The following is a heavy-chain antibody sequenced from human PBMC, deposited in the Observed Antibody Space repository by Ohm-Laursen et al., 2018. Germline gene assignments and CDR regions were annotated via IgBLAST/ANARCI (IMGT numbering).Heavy chain of an antibody. CDR1: GGSISSGGYY. CDR3: ARYCGGDCPNYFDY. D-gene: IGHD2-21*02. V-gene: IGHV4-31*03. J-gene: IGHJ4*02. Sequence: TLSLTCIVSGGSISSGGYYWSWIRQHPGKGLEWIGYIYYSGSTYYNPSLKSRVTISVDTSKNQFSLKLSSVTAADTAVYYCARYCGGDCPNYFDYWGQGTLVTVSS. CDR2: IYYSGST.